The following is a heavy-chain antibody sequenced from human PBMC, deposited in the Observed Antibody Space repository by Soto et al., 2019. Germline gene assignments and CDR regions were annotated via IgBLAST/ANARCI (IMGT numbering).Heavy chain of an antibody. V-gene: IGHV1-18*01. CDR2: ISAYNGNT. CDR1: GYTFTSYG. Sequence: ASVKVSCKASGYTFTSYGISWVRQAPGQGLERMGWISAYNGNTNYAQKLQGRVTMTTDTSTSTAYMELRSLRSDDTAVYYCARVKGGGDFVTDAFDIWGQGTMVTV. D-gene: IGHD2-21*02. J-gene: IGHJ3*02. CDR3: ARVKGGGDFVTDAFDI.